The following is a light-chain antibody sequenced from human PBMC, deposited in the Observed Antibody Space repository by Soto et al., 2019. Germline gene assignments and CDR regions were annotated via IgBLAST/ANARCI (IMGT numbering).Light chain of an antibody. CDR1: SSNIGSNF. Sequence: QSVLTQPPSVSAAPGQKVTIYCSGRSSNIGSNFVSWYQKLPGTAPKLLIYEDNKRPSGIPDRFYGSKSGTSATLRLPRPQTGDVADYYCATSASSLSAVFGGGTKGTVL. CDR2: EDN. J-gene: IGLJ1*01. CDR3: ATSASSLSAV. V-gene: IGLV1-51*01.